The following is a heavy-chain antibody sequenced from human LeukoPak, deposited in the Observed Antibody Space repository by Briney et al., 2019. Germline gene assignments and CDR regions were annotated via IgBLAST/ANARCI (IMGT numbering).Heavy chain of an antibody. D-gene: IGHD6-19*01. V-gene: IGHV4-61*02. CDR1: GGSISSGSYY. J-gene: IGHJ4*02. CDR3: AIASVAGEIDY. Sequence: PSQTLSLTCTVSGGSISSGSYYWSWIRQPAGKGLEWIGRIYTSGSTNYNPSLKSRVTISVDTSKNQFSLKLSSVTAADTAVYYCAIASVAGEIDYWGQGTLVTVSS. CDR2: IYTSGST.